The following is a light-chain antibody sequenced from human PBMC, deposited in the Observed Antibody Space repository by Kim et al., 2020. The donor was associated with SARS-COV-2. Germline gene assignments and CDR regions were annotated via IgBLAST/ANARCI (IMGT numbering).Light chain of an antibody. J-gene: IGKJ2*01. CDR3: QQYGSSPYT. CDR1: QSVSSSY. CDR2: GAS. V-gene: IGKV3-20*01. Sequence: WSPGERATRSCRASQSVSSSYLAGYQQKPGQAPRLLIYGASSRAAGIPDRFSGSGSGTYFTLTISGLGPEDFAVYYCQQYGSSPYTFGQGTKLEI.